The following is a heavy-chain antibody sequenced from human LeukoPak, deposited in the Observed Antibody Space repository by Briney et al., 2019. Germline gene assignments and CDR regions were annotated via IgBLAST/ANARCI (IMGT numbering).Heavy chain of an antibody. D-gene: IGHD6-19*01. CDR1: GDSVSSKTAA. V-gene: IGHV6-1*01. Sequence: SQTLSLTCAISGDSVSSKTAAWNWIRQSPSRGLEWLGRTYYRSKWYNDYAVSVKSRITINPDTSKNQFSLQLNSVTLEDTAIYYCARAIAVAGTYDYWGQGTLVTVSS. J-gene: IGHJ4*02. CDR2: TYYRSKWYN. CDR3: ARAIAVAGTYDY.